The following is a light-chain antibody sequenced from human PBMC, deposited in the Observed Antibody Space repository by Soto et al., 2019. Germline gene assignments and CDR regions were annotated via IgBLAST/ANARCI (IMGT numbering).Light chain of an antibody. CDR2: AAS. CDR1: QGVSNW. CDR3: QQANSFPYT. J-gene: IGKJ2*01. Sequence: DIPMTQSPSSVSASVGDRVTITCWASQGVSNWLAWYQQKPGKAPKLLIYAASTLRSGVPSRFRGSGSGTDFTFTISSLQPEDFATYYCQQANSFPYTFGQGTKLEIK. V-gene: IGKV1-12*01.